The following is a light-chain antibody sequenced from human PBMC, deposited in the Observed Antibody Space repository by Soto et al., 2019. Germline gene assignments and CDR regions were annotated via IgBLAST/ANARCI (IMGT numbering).Light chain of an antibody. V-gene: IGKV3-20*01. CDR1: QIVYNGY. CDR2: GAS. J-gene: IGKJ1*01. Sequence: ENVLTQSPGTLSLSPGESATLSCRASQIVYNGYLAWYQQKPGQPPRLLIFGASTRASGVPDRFSGSESGTDFTLTLNRLQPEDFAVYYCQQYVSSPRTFGQGTRVEIK. CDR3: QQYVSSPRT.